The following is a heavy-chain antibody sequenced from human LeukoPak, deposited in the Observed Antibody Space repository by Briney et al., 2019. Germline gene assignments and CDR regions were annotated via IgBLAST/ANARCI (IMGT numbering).Heavy chain of an antibody. D-gene: IGHD3-9*01. J-gene: IGHJ5*02. CDR3: ARVSDYDILTGYYTGFDP. Sequence: GASVKVSCKASGYTFTSYGISWVRQAPGQGLEWMGWISAYNGNTNYAQKLQGRVTMTTDTSTSTAYMELRSLRSDDTAVYYCARVSDYDILTGYYTGFDPWGQGTLVTVSS. CDR1: GYTFTSYG. CDR2: ISAYNGNT. V-gene: IGHV1-18*01.